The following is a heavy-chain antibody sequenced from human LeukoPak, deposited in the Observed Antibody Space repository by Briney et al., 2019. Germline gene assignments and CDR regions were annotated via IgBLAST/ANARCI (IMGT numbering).Heavy chain of an antibody. CDR2: INPNSGGT. Sequence: ASVKVSCKASGYTFTGYYIHWVRQAPGQGLKWMGWINPNSGGTNYAQKFQGRLTMTRDTSVSTAYMELSSLISDDTAVYYCARAKQCPGGYWGQGTLVTVSS. J-gene: IGHJ4*02. CDR1: GYTFTGYY. D-gene: IGHD6-19*01. CDR3: ARAKQCPGGY. V-gene: IGHV1-2*02.